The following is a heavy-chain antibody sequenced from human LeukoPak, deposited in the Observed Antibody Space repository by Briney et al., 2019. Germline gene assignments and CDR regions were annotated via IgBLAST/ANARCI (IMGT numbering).Heavy chain of an antibody. Sequence: PSETLSLTCTVSGGSISSSSYYWGWIRQPPGKGLEWIGSIYYSGSTYYNPSLKSRVTISVDTSKNQFSLKLSSVTAADTAVYYCARDHSVDKAAFDIWGQGTMVTVSS. CDR2: IYYSGST. CDR1: GGSISSSSYY. V-gene: IGHV4-39*07. J-gene: IGHJ3*02. CDR3: ARDHSVDKAAFDI. D-gene: IGHD5-12*01.